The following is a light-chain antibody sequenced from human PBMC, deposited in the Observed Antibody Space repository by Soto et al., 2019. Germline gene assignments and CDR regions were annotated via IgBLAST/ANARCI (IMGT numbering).Light chain of an antibody. Sequence: DIPLTQSPSFLSASVGDRVTITCRASQGISSSLGWYQQKPGKAPKLLIYAASTLHSGVPSRFSGSGSGTEFTLTISSLQPEYFATYYCQQLNNYPDTFGQGTKLEI. CDR1: QGISSS. J-gene: IGKJ2*01. V-gene: IGKV1-9*01. CDR3: QQLNNYPDT. CDR2: AAS.